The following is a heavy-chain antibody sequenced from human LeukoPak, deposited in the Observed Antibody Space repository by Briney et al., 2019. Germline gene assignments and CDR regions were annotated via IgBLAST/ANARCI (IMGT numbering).Heavy chain of an antibody. CDR3: ARRSFGVVIIRHFDY. J-gene: IGHJ4*02. Sequence: ASVKVSCKASGYTFTSYGISWVRQAPGQGLEWIGWISAYNGNTNYAQKLQGRVTMTTDTSTSTAYMELRSLRSDDTAVYYCARRSFGVVIIRHFDYWGQGTLVTVSS. D-gene: IGHD3-3*01. CDR2: ISAYNGNT. CDR1: GYTFTSYG. V-gene: IGHV1-18*01.